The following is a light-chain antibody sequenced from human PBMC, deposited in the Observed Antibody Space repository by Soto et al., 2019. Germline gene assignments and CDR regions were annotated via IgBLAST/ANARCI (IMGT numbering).Light chain of an antibody. J-gene: IGKJ5*01. CDR2: AAS. CDR3: QQLISYPIT. V-gene: IGKV1-9*01. Sequence: DIQMTQSPSTLSASVVDIVTSTCLASQGISSYLAWYQQKPGKAPKLLIYAASTLQSGVPLSFSGSGSGTSFTLTISSLQPEDFATYYCQQLISYPITFGQGTRLEIK. CDR1: QGISSY.